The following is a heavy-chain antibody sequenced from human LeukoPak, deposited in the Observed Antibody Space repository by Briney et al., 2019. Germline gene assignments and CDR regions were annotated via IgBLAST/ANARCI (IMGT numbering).Heavy chain of an antibody. Sequence: SETLSLTCAVYGGSFSHYYWSWIRQPPGKGLEWIGEINHSGLTKYNPSLKSRLTISVDTSKNQFSLKLTSVTAADTAVYYCASYIMGVTTSDYWDQGTLVTVSS. CDR2: INHSGLT. J-gene: IGHJ4*02. D-gene: IGHD1-26*01. V-gene: IGHV4-34*01. CDR1: GGSFSHYY. CDR3: ASYIMGVTTSDY.